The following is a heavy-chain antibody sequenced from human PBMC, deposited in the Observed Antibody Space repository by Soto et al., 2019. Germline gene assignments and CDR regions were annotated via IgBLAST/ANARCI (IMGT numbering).Heavy chain of an antibody. CDR1: GFTLSSYW. CDR3: ARDYGSSYSPRYSGMDV. Sequence: EVQLVESGGGLVQPGGSLRLSCAASGFTLSSYWMSWVRQAPGKGLEWVANIKQDGSEKYYVDSVKGRFTISRDNAKNSLYLQMNSLRAEDTALYYCARDYGSSYSPRYSGMDVWGQGTTVTVSS. D-gene: IGHD6-13*01. CDR2: IKQDGSEK. V-gene: IGHV3-7*05. J-gene: IGHJ6*02.